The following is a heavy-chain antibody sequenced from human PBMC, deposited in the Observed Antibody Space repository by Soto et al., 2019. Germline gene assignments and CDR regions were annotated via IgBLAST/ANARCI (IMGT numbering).Heavy chain of an antibody. CDR2: ISYDGSNK. V-gene: IGHV3-30*18. Sequence: QVQLVESGGGVVQPGRSLRLSCAASGFTFSSYGMHWVRQAPGKGLEWVAVISYDGSNKYYADSVKGRFTISRDNSKNTLYLQMNSLRAEDTAVSYCAKGDSDIAYWGQGTLVTVSS. CDR1: GFTFSSYG. J-gene: IGHJ4*02. CDR3: AKGDSDIAY. D-gene: IGHD2-15*01.